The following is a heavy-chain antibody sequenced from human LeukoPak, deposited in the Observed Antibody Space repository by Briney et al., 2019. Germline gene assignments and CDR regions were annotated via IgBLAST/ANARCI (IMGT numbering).Heavy chain of an antibody. D-gene: IGHD3-3*01. J-gene: IGHJ4*02. CDR2: IIPIFGTA. V-gene: IGHV1-69*13. CDR3: ARGHGLRFLEWLFSDDY. CDR1: GGTFSSYA. Sequence: SVKVSCKASGGTFSSYAISWVRQAPGQGLEWMGGIIPIFGTANYAQKFQGRVTITADESTSTAYMELSSLRSEDTAVYYCARGHGLRFLEWLFSDDYWGQGTLVTVSS.